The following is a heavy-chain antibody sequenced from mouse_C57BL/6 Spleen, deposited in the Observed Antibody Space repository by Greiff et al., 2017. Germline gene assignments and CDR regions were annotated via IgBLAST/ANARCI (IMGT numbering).Heavy chain of an antibody. CDR3: ARSGGSAYFDY. D-gene: IGHD1-1*02. CDR1: GYAFSSSW. V-gene: IGHV1-82*01. Sequence: VQLQQSGPELVKPGASVKISCKASGYAFSSSWMNWVKQRPGKGLEWIGRIYPGDGDTNYNGKFKGKATLTADKSSRTAYMQLSSLTSEDSAVYFCARSGGSAYFDYWGQGTTLTVSS. J-gene: IGHJ2*01. CDR2: IYPGDGDT.